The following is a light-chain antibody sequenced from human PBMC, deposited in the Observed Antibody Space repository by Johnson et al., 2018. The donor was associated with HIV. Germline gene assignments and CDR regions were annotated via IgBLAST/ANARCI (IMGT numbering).Light chain of an antibody. V-gene: IGLV1-51*01. J-gene: IGLJ1*01. Sequence: QSVLTQPPSVTAAPGQKVTISCSGSSPNIGNNYVSWYQQLPGTAPKLLIYDHNKRPSGIPDRFSGPKSGPSATLRITGLQTGDEADYYWGTWYSSLSAGVLGTGTKITVL. CDR3: GTWYSSLSAGV. CDR2: DHN. CDR1: SPNIGNNY.